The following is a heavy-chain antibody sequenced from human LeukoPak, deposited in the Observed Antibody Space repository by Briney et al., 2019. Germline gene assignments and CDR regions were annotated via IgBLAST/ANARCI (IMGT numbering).Heavy chain of an antibody. CDR1: GGSFSGYY. CDR3: ARFLVRGYYYMDV. Sequence: PSETLSLTCAVYGGSFSGYYWSWIRQPPGKGLEWIGEINHSGSTNYNPSLKSRVTISVDTSKNQFSLKLSSVTAADTAVYYCARFLVRGYYYMDVWGKGTTVTISS. J-gene: IGHJ6*03. CDR2: INHSGST. D-gene: IGHD2-2*01. V-gene: IGHV4-34*01.